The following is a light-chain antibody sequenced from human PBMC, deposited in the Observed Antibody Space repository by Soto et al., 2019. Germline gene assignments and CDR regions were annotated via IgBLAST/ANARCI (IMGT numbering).Light chain of an antibody. J-gene: IGKJ1*01. Sequence: EIVMTQSPASLSVSPGGIATLSCRASRAISNNLAWYQQRPGQPPRLLIDGASTRATGVPARFSGSGWGTDFTLTISCLQSDDFAVSYCQQYTSWQTFGQGTQVDIK. CDR3: QQYTSWQT. CDR2: GAS. V-gene: IGKV3-15*01. CDR1: RAISNN.